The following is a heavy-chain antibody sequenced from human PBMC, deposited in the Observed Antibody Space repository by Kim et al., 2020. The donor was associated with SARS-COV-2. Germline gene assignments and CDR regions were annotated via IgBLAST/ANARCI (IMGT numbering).Heavy chain of an antibody. CDR2: ISSSSSYI. V-gene: IGHV3-21*01. Sequence: GGSLRLSCAASGFTFSSYSMNWVRQAPGKGLEWVSSISSSSSYIYYADSVKGRFTISRDNAKNSLYLQMNSLRAEDTAVYYCARDIHRYFDWFSYWYFDLWGRGTLVTVSS. J-gene: IGHJ2*01. CDR1: GFTFSSYS. CDR3: ARDIHRYFDWFSYWYFDL. D-gene: IGHD3-9*01.